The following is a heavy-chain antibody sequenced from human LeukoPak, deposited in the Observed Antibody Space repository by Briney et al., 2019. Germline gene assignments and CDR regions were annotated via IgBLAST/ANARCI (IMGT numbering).Heavy chain of an antibody. Sequence: SETLSLTCTVSGGSISSYYWSWIRQPPGKGLEWIGYIYYSGSTNHNPSLKSRVTISVDTSKNQFSLKLSSVTAADTAVYYCARVPRGGYSYSNWFDPWGQGTLVTVSS. CDR2: IYYSGST. CDR1: GGSISSYY. D-gene: IGHD5-18*01. CDR3: ARVPRGGYSYSNWFDP. J-gene: IGHJ5*02. V-gene: IGHV4-59*01.